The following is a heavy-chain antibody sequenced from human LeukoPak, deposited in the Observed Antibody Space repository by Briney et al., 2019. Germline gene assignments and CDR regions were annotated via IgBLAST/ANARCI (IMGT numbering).Heavy chain of an antibody. CDR3: AKDMGIAAAGTYLDY. V-gene: IGHV3-43*01. Sequence: GGSLRLSCAASGFTFDDYTMHWVRQAPGKGLEWVSLISWDGGSTYYADSVKGRFTISRDNSKNSLYLQMSSLRTEDTALYYRAKDMGIAAAGTYLDYWGQGTLVTVSS. D-gene: IGHD6-13*01. CDR2: ISWDGGST. J-gene: IGHJ4*02. CDR1: GFTFDDYT.